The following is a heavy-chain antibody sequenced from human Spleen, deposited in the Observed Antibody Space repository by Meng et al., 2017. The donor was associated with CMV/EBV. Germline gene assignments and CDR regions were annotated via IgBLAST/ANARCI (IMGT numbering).Heavy chain of an antibody. Sequence: GESLKISCAASGFTFSTYTIHWVRQTPGKGLEWVAVISSDGRNKDYGDSVKGRFTISRDNSKNTLYLQMNSLRRDDTAVYYCARGGFFGSGSFPPYYYYGFDVWGQGTTVTVSS. J-gene: IGHJ6*02. D-gene: IGHD3-10*01. CDR1: GFTFSTYT. CDR3: ARGGFFGSGSFPPYYYYGFDV. V-gene: IGHV3-30*04. CDR2: ISSDGRNK.